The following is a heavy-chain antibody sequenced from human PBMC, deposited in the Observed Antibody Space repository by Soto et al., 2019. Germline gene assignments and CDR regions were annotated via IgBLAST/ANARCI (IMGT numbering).Heavy chain of an antibody. CDR2: IYNTRST. CDR3: ARDLWGYCGTDCYPLDV. Sequence: SETLSLTCTVSGASGSTAYWSWIRRPPGKRLEYIGFIYNTRSTVYNPSFKSRVTISVDTSKNQFSLKLNSVTAADTAVYYCARDLWGYCGTDCYPLDVWGQGTTVTVSS. V-gene: IGHV4-59*02. J-gene: IGHJ6*02. D-gene: IGHD2-21*02. CDR1: GASGSTAY.